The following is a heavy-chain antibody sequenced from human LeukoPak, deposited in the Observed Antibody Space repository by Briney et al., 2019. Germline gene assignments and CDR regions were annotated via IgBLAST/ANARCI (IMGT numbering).Heavy chain of an antibody. J-gene: IGHJ6*02. Sequence: SETLSLTCTVSGGSISSGDYYWSWIRQPPGKGLEWIGYIYYSGSTYYDPSLKSRVTISVDTSKNQFSPKLSSVTAADTAVYYCARDASPYYYYGMDVWGQGTTVTVSS. V-gene: IGHV4-30-4*01. CDR1: GGSISSGDYY. CDR2: IYYSGST. CDR3: ARDASPYYYYGMDV.